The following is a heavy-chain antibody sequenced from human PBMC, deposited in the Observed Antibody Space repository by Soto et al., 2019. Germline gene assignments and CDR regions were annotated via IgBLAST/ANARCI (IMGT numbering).Heavy chain of an antibody. CDR1: GFTLSSYS. V-gene: IGHV3-30-3*01. Sequence: QVQLVESGGGVVQPGRSLRLSCAASGFTLSSYSMHWVRQAPGKGLDWVSVISYDGNKKLYGDSVKGSFSISRDTSKNTVYLQMNSLRPEDTAVYYCARSIAVSSLDYWGQGTLVTVSS. CDR2: ISYDGNKK. J-gene: IGHJ4*02. CDR3: ARSIAVSSLDY. D-gene: IGHD6-19*01.